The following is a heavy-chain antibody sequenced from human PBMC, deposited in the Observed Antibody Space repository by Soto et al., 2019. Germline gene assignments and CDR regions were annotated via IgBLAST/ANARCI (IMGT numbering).Heavy chain of an antibody. CDR1: GYTFTSYW. V-gene: IGHV5-51*01. CDR3: ARQKRGYSYGGPFDS. CDR2: IYPGDSDT. J-gene: IGHJ4*02. D-gene: IGHD5-18*01. Sequence: PGESLKISCKGSGYTFTSYWIAWVRQMPGKGLEWMGIIYPGDSDTRYSPSFQGQVTISVDKSISTAYLQWSSLKASDSAMYYRARQKRGYSYGGPFDSWGQGTLVTVSS.